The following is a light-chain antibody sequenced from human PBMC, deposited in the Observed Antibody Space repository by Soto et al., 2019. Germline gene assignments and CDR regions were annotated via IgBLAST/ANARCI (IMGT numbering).Light chain of an antibody. Sequence: EIVLAQSPGTLSLSPGERATLSCRASQSLSSTNLAWYQQKPGQAPRLLIYGASNRATGIPDRFSGSGSGTDFTLTIRRLDPEDFAVYYCQQYAMSPWTFGQGTKVEIK. CDR2: GAS. CDR1: QSLSSTN. CDR3: QQYAMSPWT. J-gene: IGKJ1*01. V-gene: IGKV3-20*01.